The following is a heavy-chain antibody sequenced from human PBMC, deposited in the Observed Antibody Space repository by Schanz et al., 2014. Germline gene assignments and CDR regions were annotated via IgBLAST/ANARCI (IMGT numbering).Heavy chain of an antibody. CDR2: ISDSGDLT. V-gene: IGHV3-23*04. CDR1: RFTFSSYA. Sequence: VQLVESGGGVVQPGGSLRLSCAASRFTFSSYAMSWVRQAPGKGLEWVSAISDSGDLTYYADSVKGRFTISRDNAKYTLYLQMNSLRAEDTAVYYCARRITGTHHNPYYHGMDVWGQGTTVTVSS. CDR3: ARRITGTHHNPYYHGMDV. D-gene: IGHD1-20*01. J-gene: IGHJ6*02.